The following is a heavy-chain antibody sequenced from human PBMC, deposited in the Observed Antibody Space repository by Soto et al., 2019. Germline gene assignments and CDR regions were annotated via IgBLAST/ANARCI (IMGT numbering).Heavy chain of an antibody. D-gene: IGHD3-22*01. CDR3: ERKSYDSSSAPCFDF. CDR2: FYNSGST. Sequence: SETLSLTCTVSGGSMHGYYWSWIRQPPGKGLEWIGYFYNSGSTKYAPSLKRRVTMSVDTSKNHFSLKLRSVTAADTAVYYCERKSYDSSSAPCFDFWGLGTLVTVSS. CDR1: GGSMHGYY. V-gene: IGHV4-59*01. J-gene: IGHJ4*02.